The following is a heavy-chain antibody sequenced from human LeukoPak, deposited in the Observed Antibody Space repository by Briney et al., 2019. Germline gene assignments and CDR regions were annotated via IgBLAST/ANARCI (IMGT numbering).Heavy chain of an antibody. J-gene: IGHJ6*02. Sequence: XSFXXXYWSWIRQPPGKGLEWIGEINHSGSTNYNPSLKSRVTISVDTSKNQFSLKLSSVTAADTAVYYCARDHRGYCSSTSCYDYYYGMDVWGQGTTVTVSS. D-gene: IGHD2-2*01. CDR1: XSFXXXY. V-gene: IGHV4-34*01. CDR3: ARDHRGYCSSTSCYDYYYGMDV. CDR2: INHSGST.